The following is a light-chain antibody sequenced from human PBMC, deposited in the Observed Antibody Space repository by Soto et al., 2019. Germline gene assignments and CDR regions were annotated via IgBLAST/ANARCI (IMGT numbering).Light chain of an antibody. V-gene: IGLV2-11*01. Sequence: QSVLTQPRSVSGSPGQSVTISCTGTSSDVGGYKYVSWYQQHPGKAPKLLIYDVIKRPSGVPDRFSGSKSGSAASLTISGLQAEDEADYYCCSYAANFIYVFGTGTKVTVL. J-gene: IGLJ1*01. CDR2: DVI. CDR3: CSYAANFIYV. CDR1: SSDVGGYKY.